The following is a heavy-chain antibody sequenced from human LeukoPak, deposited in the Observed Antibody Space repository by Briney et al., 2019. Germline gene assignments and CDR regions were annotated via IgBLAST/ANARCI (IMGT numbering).Heavy chain of an antibody. D-gene: IGHD2/OR15-2a*01. Sequence: SETLSLTCTVSGGSISSGGYYWTWIRQHPGKGLEWIGYIYDGGSTYYNPSLKSRLSISVDTAKNQFSLKLSSVTAADTAVYYCARVTFALGKDYWGQGTLVTVSS. CDR2: IYDGGST. CDR1: GGSISSGGYY. J-gene: IGHJ4*02. V-gene: IGHV4-31*03. CDR3: ARVTFALGKDY.